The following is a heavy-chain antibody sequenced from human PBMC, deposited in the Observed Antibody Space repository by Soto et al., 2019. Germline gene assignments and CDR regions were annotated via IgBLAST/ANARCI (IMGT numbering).Heavy chain of an antibody. V-gene: IGHV1-8*01. CDR1: GYTFTSYD. Sequence: ASVKVSCKASGYTFTSYDINWVRQATGQGLEWMGWMNPNSGNTHYAQKFQGRVTMTSNTSMTTAYMELSSLRFDDTAVYYCARGPSPAYYDILTGRRTYYMDVWGKGTTVTVSS. CDR2: MNPNSGNT. J-gene: IGHJ6*03. CDR3: ARGPSPAYYDILTGRRTYYMDV. D-gene: IGHD3-9*01.